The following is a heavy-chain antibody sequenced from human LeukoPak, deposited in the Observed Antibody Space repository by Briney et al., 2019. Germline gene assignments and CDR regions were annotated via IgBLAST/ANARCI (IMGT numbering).Heavy chain of an antibody. J-gene: IGHJ4*02. V-gene: IGHV3-48*01. CDR2: ISSSSSTI. Sequence: GGSLRLSCAASGFTLSSYRMNWVRQAPGKGLEWVSYISSSSSTIYYADSVKGRFTISRDNAKNSLYLQMNSLRAEDTAVYYCARDGFRNWSDYWGQGTLVTVSS. CDR3: ARDGFRNWSDY. D-gene: IGHD1-20*01. CDR1: GFTLSSYR.